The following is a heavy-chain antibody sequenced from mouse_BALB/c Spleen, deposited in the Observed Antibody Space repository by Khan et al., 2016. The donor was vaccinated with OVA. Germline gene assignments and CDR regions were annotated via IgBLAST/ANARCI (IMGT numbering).Heavy chain of an antibody. CDR2: IWSDGRT. V-gene: IGHV2-6-2*01. Sequence: QVQLKESGPDLVAPSQSLSITCTVSGFSLTSYAIHWVRQPPGKGLEWLGVIWSDGRTTYNSALKSRLSISKDNSKSQVFLKIDSLQTDDTAMYYCARHQFPLSMDSWGQGTSVTVSS. J-gene: IGHJ4*01. CDR3: ARHQFPLSMDS. CDR1: GFSLTSYA.